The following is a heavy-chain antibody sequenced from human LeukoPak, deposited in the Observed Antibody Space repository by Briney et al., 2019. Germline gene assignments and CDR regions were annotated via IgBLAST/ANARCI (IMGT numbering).Heavy chain of an antibody. D-gene: IGHD5-12*01. V-gene: IGHV3-48*03. CDR1: GFTFSSYE. CDR3: ARDPGEWLRWIDY. Sequence: GGSLRLSCAASGFTFSSYEMNWVRQAPGKGLEWVSYISSSGSTIYYADSVKGRFTISRDNAKNSLYLQMNSLRAEDTAVYYCARDPGEWLRWIDYWGQGTLVTVSS. J-gene: IGHJ4*02. CDR2: ISSSGSTI.